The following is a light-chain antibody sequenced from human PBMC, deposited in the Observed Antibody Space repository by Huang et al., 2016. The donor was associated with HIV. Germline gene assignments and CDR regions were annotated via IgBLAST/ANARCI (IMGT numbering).Light chain of an antibody. CDR3: QQYFSSPPLT. CDR1: QGISNY. V-gene: IGKV1-NL1*01. J-gene: IGKJ4*01. Sequence: DIQMTQSPSSLSASVGDRVTITCRASQGISNYLAWYQQKPGRAPKRLLYAASRLGSGVPSRFSGRGSGTDYTLTISRLQPEDFATYYCQQYFSSPPLTFGGGTKVEIK. CDR2: AAS.